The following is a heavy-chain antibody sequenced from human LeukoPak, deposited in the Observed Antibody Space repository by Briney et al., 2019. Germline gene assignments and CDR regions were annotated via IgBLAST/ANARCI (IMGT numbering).Heavy chain of an antibody. CDR2: IIPVFGTT. D-gene: IGHD3-16*01. J-gene: IGHJ6*03. CDR3: ARCGGSYYYFYYMDV. CDR1: GGTFSSYA. V-gene: IGHV1-69*05. Sequence: ASVKVSCKASGGTFSSYAVSWVRQAPGQGLEWMGGIIPVFGTTNYTRKFQGRVTITTDESTTTAYMELSSLRSEDTAVYYCARCGGSYYYFYYMDVWGTGTTVTVSS.